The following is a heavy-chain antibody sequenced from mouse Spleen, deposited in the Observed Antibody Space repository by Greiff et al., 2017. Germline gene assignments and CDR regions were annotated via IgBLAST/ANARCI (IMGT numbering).Heavy chain of an antibody. CDR3: ARHGATARGFDY. CDR2: ILPGSGCT. D-gene: IGHD1-2*01. V-gene: IGHV1-9*01. Sequence: QVQLQQSGAELMKPGASVKLSCKATGYTFTGYWIAWVNQRPGHGLEWIGEILPGSGCTNYNEKFKGKATFTADTSSNTAYMQLSSLTTEDSAIYYCARHGATARGFDYWGQGTTLTVSS. CDR1: GYTFTGYW. J-gene: IGHJ2*01.